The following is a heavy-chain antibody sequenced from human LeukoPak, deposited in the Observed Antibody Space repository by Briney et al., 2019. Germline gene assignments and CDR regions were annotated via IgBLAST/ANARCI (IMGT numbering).Heavy chain of an antibody. CDR2: IYHSGST. CDR3: ARPVKQQLGKEKNYYYYMDV. CDR1: GYSISSGYY. D-gene: IGHD6-13*01. V-gene: IGHV4-38-2*02. J-gene: IGHJ6*03. Sequence: SETLSLTCTVSGYSISSGYYWGWIRQPPGKGLEWIGSIYHSGSTYYNPSLKSRVTISVDTSKNQFSLKLSSVTAADTAVYYCARPVKQQLGKEKNYYYYMDVWGKGTTVTISS.